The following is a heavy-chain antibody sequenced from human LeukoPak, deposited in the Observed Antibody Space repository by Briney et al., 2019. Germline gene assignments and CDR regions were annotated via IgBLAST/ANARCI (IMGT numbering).Heavy chain of an antibody. CDR3: ASRCSSTSCYILLSQDWFDP. D-gene: IGHD2-2*02. CDR1: GGSISSSSYY. Sequence: PSETLSLTCTVSGGSISSSSYYWGWIRQPPGKGLEWVGSIYYSGSTYYNPSLKSRVTISVDTSKTQFTPKLSSVTAADTAVYYCASRCSSTSCYILLSQDWFDPWGQGTLVTVSS. J-gene: IGHJ5*02. CDR2: IYYSGST. V-gene: IGHV4-39*01.